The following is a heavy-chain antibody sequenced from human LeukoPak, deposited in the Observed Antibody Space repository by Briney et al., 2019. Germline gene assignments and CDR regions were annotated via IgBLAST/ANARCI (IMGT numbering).Heavy chain of an antibody. Sequence: GGSLRLSCAASGFTFSSYAMSWVRQAPGKGLEWVSAISGSGGSTYYADSVKGRFTISRDNSKNTLYLQMNSLRAEDTAVYYCARETAFGTTVSYFDYWGQGTLVTVSS. V-gene: IGHV3-23*01. CDR2: ISGSGGST. D-gene: IGHD1-7*01. CDR1: GFTFSSYA. CDR3: ARETAFGTTVSYFDY. J-gene: IGHJ4*02.